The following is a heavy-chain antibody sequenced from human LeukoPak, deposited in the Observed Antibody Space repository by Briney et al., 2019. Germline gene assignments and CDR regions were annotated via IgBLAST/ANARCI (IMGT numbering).Heavy chain of an antibody. CDR3: ARDGGRIVVVPAATDY. CDR2: RSYNGTNK. Sequence: GGSLRLSCAASGFTFSSYAMHWVRQAPGRGLEWVAVRSYNGTNKYYADSVKGRFTISRDNSKNMLYLQMNSLRAEDTAVYYCARDGGRIVVVPAATDYWGQGTLVTVSS. D-gene: IGHD2-2*01. V-gene: IGHV3-30-3*01. CDR1: GFTFSSYA. J-gene: IGHJ4*02.